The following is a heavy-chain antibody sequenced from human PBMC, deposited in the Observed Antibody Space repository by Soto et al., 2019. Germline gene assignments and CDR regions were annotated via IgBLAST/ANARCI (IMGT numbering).Heavy chain of an antibody. CDR1: GFTVSSNY. J-gene: IGHJ6*02. V-gene: IGHV3-53*04. Sequence: EVQLVESGGGLVQPGGSLRLSCAASGFTVSSNYMSWVRQAPGKGLEWVSVIYSGGSTYYADSVKGRFTISRHNSKNTLYLQMYSLRAEDTAVYYCARDWRDCSGGSCYYYYGMDVWGQGTTVTVSS. CDR3: ARDWRDCSGGSCYYYYGMDV. D-gene: IGHD2-15*01. CDR2: IYSGGST.